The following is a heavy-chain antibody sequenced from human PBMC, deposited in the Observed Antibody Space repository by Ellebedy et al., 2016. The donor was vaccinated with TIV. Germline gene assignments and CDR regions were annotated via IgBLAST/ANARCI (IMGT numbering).Heavy chain of an antibody. Sequence: GESLKISXAASGFTFSSFWMSWVRQAPGKGLEWVANIKQDGSEKYYVDSVKGRFTISRDNAKNSLYLQMNSLRLEDTALYYCSSHVDTSMTHWGQGTLVTVSS. CDR1: GFTFSSFW. CDR3: SSHVDTSMTH. J-gene: IGHJ4*02. V-gene: IGHV3-7*01. CDR2: IKQDGSEK. D-gene: IGHD5-18*01.